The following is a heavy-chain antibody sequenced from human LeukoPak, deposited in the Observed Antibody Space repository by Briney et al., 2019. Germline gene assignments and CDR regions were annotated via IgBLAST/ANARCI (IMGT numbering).Heavy chain of an antibody. D-gene: IGHD3-9*01. CDR2: IYSGGST. CDR3: ARGRVSYYYYGMDV. Sequence: PGGSLRLSCAASGFTVSSNYMSWVRQAPGKGLEWVSVIYSGGSTYYADSVKGRFTISRDKSKNTLYLQMNSLRAEDTAVYYCARGRVSYYYYGMDVWGQGTTVTVSS. J-gene: IGHJ6*02. CDR1: GFTVSSNY. V-gene: IGHV3-53*01.